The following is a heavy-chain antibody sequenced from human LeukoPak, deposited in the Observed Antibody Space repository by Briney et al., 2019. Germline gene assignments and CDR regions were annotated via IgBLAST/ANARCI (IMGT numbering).Heavy chain of an antibody. V-gene: IGHV4-30-2*01. D-gene: IGHD3-10*01. CDR1: GGSISSGGYY. J-gene: IGHJ5*02. CDR2: IYHSGST. Sequence: PSQTLSLTCTVSGGSISSGGYYWSWIRQPPGKGLEWIGYIYHSGSTYYNPSLKSRVTISVDRSKNQFSLKLSSVTAADTAVYYCARELAQLLSWGQGTLVTVSS. CDR3: ARELAQLLS.